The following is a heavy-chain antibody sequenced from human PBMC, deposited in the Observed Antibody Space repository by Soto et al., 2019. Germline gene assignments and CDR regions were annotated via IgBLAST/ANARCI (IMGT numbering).Heavy chain of an antibody. V-gene: IGHV5-10-1*01. Sequence: ESLKISCKVSGYSFTSYWIIWLRQMPGKVLEWMGRIDPSDSYTNYSPSFQGHVAISADKSISTAYLQWSSLKASDTAMYYCARHQVDYYDSSGYRSGMDVWGQGTTVTVSS. CDR3: ARHQVDYYDSSGYRSGMDV. CDR1: GYSFTSYW. CDR2: IDPSDSYT. D-gene: IGHD3-22*01. J-gene: IGHJ6*02.